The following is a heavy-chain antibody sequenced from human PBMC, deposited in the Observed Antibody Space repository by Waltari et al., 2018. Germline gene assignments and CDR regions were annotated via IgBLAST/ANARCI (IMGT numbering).Heavy chain of an antibody. J-gene: IGHJ4*02. Sequence: EVQLLESGGGLVQPGGSLRLSCAASGFPFSSFAMRWVSQAPGKGLEWVSAISGSGGSTYYADSVKGRFTISRDNSKNTLYLQMNSLRAEDTAVYYCAKDESSGTSVDYWGQGTLVTVSS. CDR2: ISGSGGST. CDR1: GFPFSSFA. V-gene: IGHV3-23*01. CDR3: AKDESSGTSVDY. D-gene: IGHD3-22*01.